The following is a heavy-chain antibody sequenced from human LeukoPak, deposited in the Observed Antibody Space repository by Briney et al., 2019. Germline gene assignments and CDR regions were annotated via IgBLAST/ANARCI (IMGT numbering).Heavy chain of an antibody. Sequence: GGSLRLSCAASGFTFSSYGMHWVRQAPGKGLEGVAFIRYDGSNKYYADSVKGRFTISRDNSKNTLYLQMNSLRAEDTAVYYCAKDGDYYGSGSRPHDYWGQGTLVTVSS. J-gene: IGHJ4*02. CDR3: AKDGDYYGSGSRPHDY. V-gene: IGHV3-30*02. CDR2: IRYDGSNK. D-gene: IGHD3-10*01. CDR1: GFTFSSYG.